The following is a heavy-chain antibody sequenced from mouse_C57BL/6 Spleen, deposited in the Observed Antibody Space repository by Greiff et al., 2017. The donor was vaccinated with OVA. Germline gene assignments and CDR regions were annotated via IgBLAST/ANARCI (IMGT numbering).Heavy chain of an antibody. Sequence: VQLQQSGAELVKPGASVKLSCTASGFNIKDYYMYWVKQRTEQGLEWIGRFDPEDGETKYAPKFQGQVTITADPSSNTAYLQLISLTSEDTAVYYCARCPSYGSYVRWYFDVWGTGTTVTVSS. J-gene: IGHJ1*03. CDR1: GFNIKDYY. D-gene: IGHD2-1*01. CDR2: FDPEDGET. CDR3: ARCPSYGSYVRWYFDV. V-gene: IGHV14-2*01.